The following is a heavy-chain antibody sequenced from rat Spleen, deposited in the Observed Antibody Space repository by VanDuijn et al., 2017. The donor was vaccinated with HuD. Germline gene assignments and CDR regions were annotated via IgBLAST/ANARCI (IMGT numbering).Heavy chain of an antibody. V-gene: IGHV5-25*01. D-gene: IGHD1-12*02. CDR3: ATDGYYDGTYYSVYVMDA. CDR2: INTGGDNT. Sequence: EVQLVESGGGLVQPGRSMKLSCAASGFTFSDYYMAWVRQAPKKGLEWVASINTGGDNTYYRHSVQGRFNISRDDEKSTLYLQMDSLRSEDSATYYCATDGYYDGTYYSVYVMDAWGQGASVTVSS. CDR1: GFTFSDYY. J-gene: IGHJ4*01.